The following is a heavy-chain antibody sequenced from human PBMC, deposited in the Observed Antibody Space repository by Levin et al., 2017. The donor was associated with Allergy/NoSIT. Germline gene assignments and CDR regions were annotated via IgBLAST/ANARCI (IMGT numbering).Heavy chain of an antibody. CDR3: SRGDVGLTVPVGWFDP. J-gene: IGHJ5*02. V-gene: IGHV3-23*01. CDR1: GFPFSDYV. CDR2: ISGSGDST. Sequence: GESLKISCAASGFPFSDYVMIWVRQAPGKGLEWVSSISGSGDSTHYADSVKGRFTISRDKSKNTLFLQMDSLRADDTALYYCSRGDVGLTVPVGWFDPWGQGTLVTVSS. D-gene: IGHD2-21*02.